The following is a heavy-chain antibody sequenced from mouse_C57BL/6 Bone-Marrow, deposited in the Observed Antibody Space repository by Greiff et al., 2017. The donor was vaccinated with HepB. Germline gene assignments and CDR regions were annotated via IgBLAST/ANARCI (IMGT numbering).Heavy chain of an antibody. CDR3: ARGDYYGSRRVMDY. D-gene: IGHD1-1*01. CDR1: GYAFSSYW. CDR2: IYPGDGDT. V-gene: IGHV1-80*01. Sequence: QVQLQQSGAELVKPGASVKISCKASGYAFSSYWMNWVKQRPGKGLEWIGQIYPGDGDTNYNGKFKGKATLTADKSSSPAYMQLSSLTSEDSAVYFCARGDYYGSRRVMDYWGQGTSVTVSS. J-gene: IGHJ4*01.